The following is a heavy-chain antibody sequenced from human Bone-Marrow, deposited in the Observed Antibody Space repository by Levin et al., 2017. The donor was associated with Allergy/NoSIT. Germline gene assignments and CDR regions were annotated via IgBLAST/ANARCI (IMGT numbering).Heavy chain of an antibody. D-gene: IGHD1-26*01. CDR3: ARGRWETGEYFDY. J-gene: IGHJ4*02. CDR1: GFSFRDHG. CDR2: IWFDGSNK. Sequence: PPGGSLRLSCAASGFSFRDHGMHWVRQGPGKGLEWVALIWFDGSNKYYADSVKGRFTISRDNSNNTVYLQLNSLRVEDTAVYCCARGRWETGEYFDYWGQGTLLTVSP. V-gene: IGHV3-33*01.